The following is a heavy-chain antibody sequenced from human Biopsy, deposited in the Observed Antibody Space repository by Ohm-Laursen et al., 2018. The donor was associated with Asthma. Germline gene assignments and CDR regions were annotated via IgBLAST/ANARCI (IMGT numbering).Heavy chain of an antibody. Sequence: GSLRLSCAASGFSFSSYWMSWVRQAPGKGLEWVANIKQDGSEKYYVDSVKGRFSTSRDNAKNSLYLQMNSLRVEDTAVYYCARDGRWFDPWGQGTRVTVSS. CDR2: IKQDGSEK. V-gene: IGHV3-7*01. J-gene: IGHJ5*02. CDR1: GFSFSSYW. CDR3: ARDGRWFDP.